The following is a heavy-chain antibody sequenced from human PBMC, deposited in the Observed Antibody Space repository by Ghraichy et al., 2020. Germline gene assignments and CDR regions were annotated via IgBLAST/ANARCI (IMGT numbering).Heavy chain of an antibody. Sequence: GGSLRLSCSASGFTFSSYAMHWVRQAPGKGLEYVSAISSNGGSTYYADSVKGRFTISRDNSKNTLYLQMSSLRAEDTAVYYCVTPLNIVGATPSFDYWGQGTLVTVSS. CDR1: GFTFSSYA. J-gene: IGHJ4*02. CDR3: VTPLNIVGATPSFDY. V-gene: IGHV3-64D*06. D-gene: IGHD1-26*01. CDR2: ISSNGGST.